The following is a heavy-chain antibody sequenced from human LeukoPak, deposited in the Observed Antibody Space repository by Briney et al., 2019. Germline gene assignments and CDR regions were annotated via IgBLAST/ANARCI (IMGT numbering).Heavy chain of an antibody. V-gene: IGHV4-39*07. CDR3: ARVSEDSSGWFDY. J-gene: IGHJ5*01. CDR2: IYYSGST. Sequence: SETLSLTCTVSGGSISSYYWGWIRQPPGKGLEWIGSIYYSGSTYYNPSLKSRVTISVDTSKNQFSLKLSSVTAADTAVYYCARVSEDSSGWFDYWGQGTLVTVSS. CDR1: GGSISSYY. D-gene: IGHD6-19*01.